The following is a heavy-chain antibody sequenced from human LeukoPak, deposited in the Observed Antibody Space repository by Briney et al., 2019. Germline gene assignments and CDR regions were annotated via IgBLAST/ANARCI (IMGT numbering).Heavy chain of an antibody. D-gene: IGHD3-10*01. J-gene: IGHJ4*02. CDR2: IWYDGSNK. CDR3: AQDRDYYGSGSNVIDY. CDR1: GFTFSSYG. V-gene: IGHV3-30*02. Sequence: GGSLRLSCAASGFTFSSYGMHWVRQAPGKGLEWVAVIWYDGSNKYYADSVKGRFTISRDNSKNTLYLQMNSLRAEDTAVYYCAQDRDYYGSGSNVIDYWGQGTLVTVSS.